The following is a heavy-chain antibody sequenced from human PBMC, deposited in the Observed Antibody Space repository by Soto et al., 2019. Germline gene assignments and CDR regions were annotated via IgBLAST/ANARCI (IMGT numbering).Heavy chain of an antibody. CDR3: ATEAITGSNY. CDR1: GGSFSGYY. Sequence: QVQLQQWGAGLLKPSETLSLTCAVYGGSFSGYYWSWIRQPPGKGLEWIGEINHSGSTNYNPSLKSRVTISVDTSKNQFSLKLSSVTAADTAVYYCATEAITGSNYWGQGTLVTVSS. CDR2: INHSGST. J-gene: IGHJ4*02. V-gene: IGHV4-34*01. D-gene: IGHD3-16*01.